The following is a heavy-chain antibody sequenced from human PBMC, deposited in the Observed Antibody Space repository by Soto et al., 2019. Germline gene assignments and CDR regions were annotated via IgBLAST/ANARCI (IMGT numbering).Heavy chain of an antibody. CDR1: GDSISSRNYY. Sequence: SETLSLTCTVTGDSISSRNYYWGWIRQPPGKGLEWIGSIYYSGSTYNNPSLRSRASMSIDTSKDQFSLKLTSLTAADTALYFCASQGTSVVSRAYFDVWGRGALVTVSS. CDR2: IYYSGST. CDR3: ASQGTSVVSRAYFDV. V-gene: IGHV4-39*01. D-gene: IGHD2-21*01. J-gene: IGHJ4*02.